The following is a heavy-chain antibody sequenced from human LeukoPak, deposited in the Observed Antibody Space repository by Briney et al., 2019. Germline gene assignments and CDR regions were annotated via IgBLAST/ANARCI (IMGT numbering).Heavy chain of an antibody. J-gene: IGHJ4*02. Sequence: GGSLRLSCAASGFTFSSYAMNWVRQAPGKGLEWVSFIYSGGSTQYSDSVKGRFTISRDNSKNTLYLQMNSLRAEDTAVYYCARRAGDYSHPYDYWGQGTLVTVSS. V-gene: IGHV3-53*01. D-gene: IGHD3-22*01. CDR2: IYSGGST. CDR3: ARRAGDYSHPYDY. CDR1: GFTFSSYA.